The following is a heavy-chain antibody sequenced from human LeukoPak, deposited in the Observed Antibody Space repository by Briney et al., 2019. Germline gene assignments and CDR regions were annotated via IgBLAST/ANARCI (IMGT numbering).Heavy chain of an antibody. J-gene: IGHJ4*02. CDR2: INHSGST. CDR1: GGSFSGYY. CDR3: ATYCYDSSGYYSGPFDY. D-gene: IGHD3-22*01. Sequence: SETLSLTCAVYGGSFSGYYWSWIPQPPGKGLEWIGEINHSGSTNYNPSLKSRVTISVDTSKNQFSLKLSSVTAADTAVYYCATYCYDSSGYYSGPFDYWGQGTLVTVSS. V-gene: IGHV4-34*01.